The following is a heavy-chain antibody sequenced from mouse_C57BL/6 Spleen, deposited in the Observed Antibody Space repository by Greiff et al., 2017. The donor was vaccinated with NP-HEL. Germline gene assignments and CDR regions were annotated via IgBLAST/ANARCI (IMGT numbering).Heavy chain of an antibody. CDR2: ISSGGSYT. D-gene: IGHD2-3*01. V-gene: IGHV5-6*01. Sequence: EVHLVESGGDLVKPGGSLKLSCAASGFTFSSYGMSWVRPTPDKRLEWVATISSGGSYTYYPDSVKGRFTISRDNAKNTLYLQMSRLKSEDTAMYYCARQVGGYLRSFAYGGQGSLVTVSA. CDR3: ARQVGGYLRSFAY. CDR1: GFTFSSYG. J-gene: IGHJ3*01.